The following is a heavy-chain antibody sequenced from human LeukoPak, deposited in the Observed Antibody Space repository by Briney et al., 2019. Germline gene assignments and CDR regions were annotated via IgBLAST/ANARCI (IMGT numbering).Heavy chain of an antibody. J-gene: IGHJ4*02. CDR3: AIAAAGTHFDY. Sequence: SVKVSCKASGGTFSSYAISWVRQAPGQGLEWKGRIIPILGIANYAQKFQGRVTITADKSTSTAYMELSSLRSEDTAVYYCAIAAAGTHFDYWGQGTLVTVSS. V-gene: IGHV1-69*04. CDR1: GGTFSSYA. CDR2: IIPILGIA. D-gene: IGHD6-13*01.